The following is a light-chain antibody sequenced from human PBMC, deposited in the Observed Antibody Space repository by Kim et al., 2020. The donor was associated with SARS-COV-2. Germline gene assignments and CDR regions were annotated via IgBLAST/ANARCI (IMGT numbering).Light chain of an antibody. CDR2: HVT. V-gene: IGLV2-14*04. J-gene: IGLJ3*02. CDR3: SSHTLRDARP. Sequence: GQSITISCTGTSRAIGSYNYVSWCQQHPGNAPKLMIFHVTKRPSGVSSRFSGSKSVNTASLTISGLQAEDEADSYRSSHTLRDARPFGCWTKLTVL. CDR1: SRAIGSYNY.